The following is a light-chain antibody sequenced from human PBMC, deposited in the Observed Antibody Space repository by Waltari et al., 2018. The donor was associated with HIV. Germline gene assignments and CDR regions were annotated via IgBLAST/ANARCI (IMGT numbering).Light chain of an antibody. CDR2: SDN. CDR1: SNNVGNQE. V-gene: IGLV10-54*04. J-gene: IGLJ2*01. Sequence: QAGLPPPPSVSKGMRQTATLTGTGTSNNVGNQEAAWLQQHQAHPPTLLSYSDNKRPAGSSERFSASRSGNAASRTITGVQPVDEAPYFCATGSISLSALVFGGGTTLTVL. CDR3: ATGSISLSALV.